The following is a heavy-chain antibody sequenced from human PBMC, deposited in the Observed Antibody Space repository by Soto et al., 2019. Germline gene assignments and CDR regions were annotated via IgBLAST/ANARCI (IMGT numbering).Heavy chain of an antibody. CDR1: GYSFTSYW. V-gene: IGHV5-10-1*01. D-gene: IGHD2-2*02. J-gene: IGHJ5*02. CDR2: IDPSDSYT. CDR3: ARTPRALAAIVFDWFDP. Sequence: PGESLKISCKGSGYSFTSYWISWVRQMPGKGLEWMGRIDPSDSYTNYSPSFQGHVTISADKSISTAYLQWSSLKASDTAMYYCARTPRALAAIVFDWFDPWGQGTLVTVT.